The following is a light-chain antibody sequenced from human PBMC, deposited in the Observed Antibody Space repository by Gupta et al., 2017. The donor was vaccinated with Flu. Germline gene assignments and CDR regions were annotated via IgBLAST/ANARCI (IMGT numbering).Light chain of an antibody. CDR2: LVS. Sequence: DVVMTQSPLSLPVTLGQPASISCRSSQGLVYSDGNTYLHWFQQRPGQSPRRLIYLVSHRDSGVPYRFSGSGSGTDFTLNISCVQAEDFGIYYCLQGAHYPWEFGQGTKVEIK. CDR1: QGLVYSDGNTY. V-gene: IGKV2-30*01. J-gene: IGKJ1*01. CDR3: LQGAHYPWE.